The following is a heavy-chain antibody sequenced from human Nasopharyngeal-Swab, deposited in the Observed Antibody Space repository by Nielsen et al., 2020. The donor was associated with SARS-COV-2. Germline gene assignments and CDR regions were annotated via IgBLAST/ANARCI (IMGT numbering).Heavy chain of an antibody. J-gene: IGHJ5*02. D-gene: IGHD4-11*01. CDR2: IYYTGST. CDR3: ARSVSDYTNNDRFDYFDP. V-gene: IGHV4-59*01. CDR1: GGSINSNY. Sequence: SETLSLTCTVSGGSINSNYWTWIRQSPGKGLEWIGYIYYTGSTNSNPSLKTRVSISVDTSRNQFSLRLSSVTAADTAVYYFARSVSDYTNNDRFDYFDPWGQGSLVTVSS.